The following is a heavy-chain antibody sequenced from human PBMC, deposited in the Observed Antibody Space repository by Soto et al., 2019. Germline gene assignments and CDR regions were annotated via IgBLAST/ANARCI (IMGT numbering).Heavy chain of an antibody. J-gene: IGHJ4*02. CDR2: INAGNGNT. CDR3: ARDLDEAAAGKGY. D-gene: IGHD6-13*01. V-gene: IGHV1-3*01. Sequence: ASVKVSCKASGYTFTSYAMHWVRQAPGQRLEWMGWINAGNGNTKYSQKFQGRVTITRDTSASTAYMELSSLRSEDTAVYYCARDLDEAAAGKGYWGQGTLVTVSS. CDR1: GYTFTSYA.